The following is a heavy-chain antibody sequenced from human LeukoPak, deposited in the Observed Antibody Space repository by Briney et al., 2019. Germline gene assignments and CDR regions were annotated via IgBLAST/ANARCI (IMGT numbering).Heavy chain of an antibody. Sequence: ASVKVSFKASGYTFTVYYMHWVRQAPGQGLEWMGWINPNSGGTNYAQKFQGRVTMTRDTSISTAYMELSRLRSDDTAVYYCARVQIGIYEVDPWGQGTLVTVSS. CDR2: INPNSGGT. D-gene: IGHD2/OR15-2a*01. J-gene: IGHJ5*02. CDR1: GYTFTVYY. V-gene: IGHV1-2*02. CDR3: ARVQIGIYEVDP.